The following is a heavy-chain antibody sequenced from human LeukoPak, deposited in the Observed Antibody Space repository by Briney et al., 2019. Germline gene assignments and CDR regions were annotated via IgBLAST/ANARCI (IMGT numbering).Heavy chain of an antibody. CDR2: FDPEDGDT. Sequence: ASVKVSCKVSGYTLTELSMHWVRQAPGKGLEWMGGFDPEDGDTIYAQKLQGRVTMTEDTSTDTAYMELSSLRSEDTAVYYCATEWELRGNWFDPWGQGTLVTVSS. CDR1: GYTLTELS. V-gene: IGHV1-24*01. D-gene: IGHD1-26*01. CDR3: ATEWELRGNWFDP. J-gene: IGHJ5*02.